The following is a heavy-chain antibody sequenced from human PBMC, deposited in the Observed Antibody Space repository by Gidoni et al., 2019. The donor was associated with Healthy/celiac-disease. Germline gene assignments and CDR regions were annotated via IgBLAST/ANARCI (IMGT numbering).Heavy chain of an antibody. CDR1: GFTLSSYG. Sequence: QVQLVESGGGVVQPGTSLRLSWAASGFTLSSYGMHWVRQAPGKGLECVAVIWYDGSNKYYADSVKGRFTISRDNSKNTRYLQMNSLRAEDTAVYYCARETIAAYYGMDVWGQGTTVTVSS. V-gene: IGHV3-33*01. CDR2: IWYDGSNK. CDR3: ARETIAAYYGMDV. D-gene: IGHD6-13*01. J-gene: IGHJ6*02.